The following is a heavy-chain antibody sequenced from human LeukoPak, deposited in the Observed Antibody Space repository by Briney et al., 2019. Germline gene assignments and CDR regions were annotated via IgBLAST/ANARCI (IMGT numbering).Heavy chain of an antibody. J-gene: IGHJ4*02. V-gene: IGHV3-11*01. D-gene: IGHD6-13*01. CDR1: GFTFSDYD. CDR2: ISSSGSTI. CDR3: ARDGAAAAAYFDY. Sequence: GGSLRLSCAASGFTFSDYDMNWIRQAPGKVLEWVSYISSSGSTIYYADSVKGRFTISRDNAKNSLYLQMNSLRAEDTAVYYCARDGAAAAAYFDYWGQVTLVTVSS.